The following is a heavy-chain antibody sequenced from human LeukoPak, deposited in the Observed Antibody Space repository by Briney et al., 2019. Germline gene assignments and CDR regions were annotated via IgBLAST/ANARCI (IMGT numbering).Heavy chain of an antibody. CDR1: GASIFGQY. Sequence: SETLSLTCTVSGASIFGQYWSWIRRPPGKGLEWIGYIYCSGSTSCGSTSYNPSLKSRVTISVDKNQLSLRLTSVTAADTAVYYCARDLISESSRSHSHFDPWGQGTLVTVSS. D-gene: IGHD2-2*01. J-gene: IGHJ5*02. V-gene: IGHV4-4*08. CDR2: IYCSGSTSCGST. CDR3: ARDLISESSRSHSHFDP.